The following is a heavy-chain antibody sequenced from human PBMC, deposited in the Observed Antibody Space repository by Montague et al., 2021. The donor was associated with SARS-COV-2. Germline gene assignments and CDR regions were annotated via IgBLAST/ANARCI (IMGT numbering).Heavy chain of an antibody. J-gene: IGHJ3*02. V-gene: IGHV3-21*01. Sequence: SLSLSFSASGFRFSSYNMNWVRQAPGKGLEWVSSMSSSSKYIYYADSVKDRFTISRDNAKNSLYLQMNSLRAEDTAIYYCARNWNYGWAFDIWGQGTMVAVAS. D-gene: IGHD1-7*01. CDR2: MSSSSKYI. CDR3: ARNWNYGWAFDI. CDR1: GFRFSSYN.